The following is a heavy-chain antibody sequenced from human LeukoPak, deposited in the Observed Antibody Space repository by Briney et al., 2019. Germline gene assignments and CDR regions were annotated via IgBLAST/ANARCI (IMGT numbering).Heavy chain of an antibody. CDR2: IYYSGST. CDR1: GGSISSSSYY. V-gene: IGHV4-39*07. D-gene: IGHD2-15*01. CDR3: ARESELLGRT. Sequence: SKTLSLTCTVSGGSISSSSYYWGWIRQPPGKGLEWIGSIYYSGSTYYNPSLKSRVTISVDTSKNQFSLKLSSVNAADTAVYYCARESELLGRTWGQGTLVTVSS. J-gene: IGHJ4*02.